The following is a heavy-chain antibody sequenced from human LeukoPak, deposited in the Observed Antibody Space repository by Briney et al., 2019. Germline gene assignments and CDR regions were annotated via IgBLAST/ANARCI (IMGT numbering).Heavy chain of an antibody. CDR3: VFFGGGGYDSSGPTYYYYYMDV. V-gene: IGHV3-21*01. CDR2: ISTSSSYI. J-gene: IGHJ6*03. CDR1: GFTFSSYS. D-gene: IGHD3-22*01. Sequence: GGSLRLSCAAYGFTFSSYSMNWVRQAPGKGLEWVSFISTSSSYIHYADSVKGRFTISRDNARNTLYLQTNSLRAEDTAVYYCVFFGGGGYDSSGPTYYYYYMDVWGKGTTVTVSS.